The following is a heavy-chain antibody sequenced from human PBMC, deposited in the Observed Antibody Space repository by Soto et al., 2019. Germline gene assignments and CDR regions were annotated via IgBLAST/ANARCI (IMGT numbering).Heavy chain of an antibody. CDR2: IFSSGRT. J-gene: IGHJ4*02. Sequence: SETLSLTCSVSGDSLLSSYWGWVRQPAGKGLEWIGHIFSSGRTSYNPSLKSRLTMSIDTSKNLFSLNLTSVTAADTAVYYCARGWDVKYFDYWGQGTQVTVSS. D-gene: IGHD1-26*01. CDR1: GDSLLSSY. V-gene: IGHV4-4*07. CDR3: ARGWDVKYFDY.